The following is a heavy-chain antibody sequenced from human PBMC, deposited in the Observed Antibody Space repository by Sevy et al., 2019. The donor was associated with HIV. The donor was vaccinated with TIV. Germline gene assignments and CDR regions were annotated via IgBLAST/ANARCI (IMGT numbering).Heavy chain of an antibody. CDR2: ISSSSSTI. CDR3: ARDSLTVY. V-gene: IGHV3-48*01. J-gene: IGHJ4*01. D-gene: IGHD2-8*02. CDR1: GFTFSSYS. Sequence: GGCLRLSCAASGFTFSSYSMNWVRQAPGKGLEWVSYISSSSSTIYYADSVKGRFTISRDNAKNSLYLQMNSLRAEDTAVYYSARDSLTVYWGQGTLVTVSS.